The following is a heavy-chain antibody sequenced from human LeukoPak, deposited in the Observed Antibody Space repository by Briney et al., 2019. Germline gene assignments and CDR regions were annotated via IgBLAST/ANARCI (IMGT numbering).Heavy chain of an antibody. CDR2: INAGNGNT. CDR3: ARGPVEMATIRSFDY. J-gene: IGHJ4*02. Sequence: GASVKVSCKASGYTFTSYAMRWVRQAPGQRLEWMGWINAGNGNTKYSQKFQGRVTITRDTSASTAYMELSSRRSEDTAVHYCARGPVEMATIRSFDYWGQGTLVTVSS. CDR1: GYTFTSYA. V-gene: IGHV1-3*01. D-gene: IGHD5-24*01.